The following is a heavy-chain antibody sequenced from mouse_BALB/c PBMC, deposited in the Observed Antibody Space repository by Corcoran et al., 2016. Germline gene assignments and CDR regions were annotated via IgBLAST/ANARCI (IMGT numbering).Heavy chain of an antibody. J-gene: IGHJ4*01. V-gene: IGHV9-1*02. CDR1: GYTFTNYG. CDR2: INTYTGEP. CDR3: ARSGGYAMDY. Sequence: QIQLVQSGPELKKPGETVKISCKASGYTFTNYGMNWVKQAPGKGLKWMGWINTYTGEPTYADDFKGRFAFSLETSASTAYLQINNLKNEDMATYFCARSGGYAMDYWGQGTSVTVSP.